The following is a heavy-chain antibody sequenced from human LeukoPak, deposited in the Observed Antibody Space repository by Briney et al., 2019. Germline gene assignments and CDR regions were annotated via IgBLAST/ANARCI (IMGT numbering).Heavy chain of an antibody. CDR2: IKEDGSEK. D-gene: IGHD2-21*01. Sequence: SGGSLRLSCAASGFTFSTYWMTWVRQAPGKGLEWVANIKEDGSEKYYVDSVKGRFTISRDNAKNSLYLQMNSLRAEDTAVYYCARALCIWGGDCHDFDYWGQGTLVTVSS. CDR1: GFTFSTYW. J-gene: IGHJ4*02. V-gene: IGHV3-7*01. CDR3: ARALCIWGGDCHDFDY.